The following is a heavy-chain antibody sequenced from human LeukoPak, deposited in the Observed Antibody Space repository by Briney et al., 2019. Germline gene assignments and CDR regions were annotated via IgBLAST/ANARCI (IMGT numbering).Heavy chain of an antibody. V-gene: IGHV3-13*01. J-gene: IGHJ3*02. D-gene: IGHD4/OR15-4a*01. CDR2: IGTGGDT. CDR1: GFTFISYD. CDR3: VRGRKVDYGSAVDDAFDI. Sequence: GGSLRLSCAASGFTFISYDMHWVRQATGGGLEWVSAIGTGGDTYYPGSVKGRFTISRENAKSSLYLQMNSLRAGDTAVYYCVRGRKVDYGSAVDDAFDIWGQGAMVTVSS.